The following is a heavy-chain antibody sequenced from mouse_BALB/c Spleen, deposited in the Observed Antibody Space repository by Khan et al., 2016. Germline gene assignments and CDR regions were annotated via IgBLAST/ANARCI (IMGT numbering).Heavy chain of an antibody. CDR2: INTNTGEP. Sequence: QIQLVQSGPELKKPGETVKISCKASEYTFTNYGMNWVKQAPGKGLKWMGWINTNTGEPTYAEEFKGRFAFSLEASARTAYLQINNLKNEDSATYFCARTGDYPDYAMDYWGQGSSVTVSS. D-gene: IGHD2-13*01. V-gene: IGHV9-3*02. CDR1: EYTFTNYG. CDR3: ARTGDYPDYAMDY. J-gene: IGHJ4*01.